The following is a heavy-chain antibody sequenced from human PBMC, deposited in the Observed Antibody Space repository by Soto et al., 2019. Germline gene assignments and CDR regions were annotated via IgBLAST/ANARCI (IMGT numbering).Heavy chain of an antibody. D-gene: IGHD2-2*01. CDR1: GGSISSGGYY. J-gene: IGHJ3*02. CDR3: ARAARGDCSSTSCYGLTVTTKKTRGGRDDAFDI. Sequence: SETLSLTCTVSGGSISSGGYYWSWIRQHPGKGLEWIGYIYYSGSTYYNPSLKSRVTISVDPSKTQFRLKLSSVTAADTAVYYCARAARGDCSSTSCYGLTVTTKKTRGGRDDAFDIWGQGTMVTVSS. CDR2: IYYSGST. V-gene: IGHV4-31*03.